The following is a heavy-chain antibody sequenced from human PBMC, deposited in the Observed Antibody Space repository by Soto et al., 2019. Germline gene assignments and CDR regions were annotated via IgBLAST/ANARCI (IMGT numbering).Heavy chain of an antibody. CDR2: IKQDGSEK. J-gene: IGHJ6*02. D-gene: IGHD4-17*01. Sequence: EVQLVESGGGLVQPGGSLRLSCAASGFTFSSYWMSWVRQAPGKGLEWVANIKQDGSEKYYVDSVKGRFTISRDNAKNSXXLQMNSLRAEDTAVYYCAREAYGDYDGRASYGMDVWGQGTTVTVFS. CDR1: GFTFSSYW. CDR3: AREAYGDYDGRASYGMDV. V-gene: IGHV3-7*01.